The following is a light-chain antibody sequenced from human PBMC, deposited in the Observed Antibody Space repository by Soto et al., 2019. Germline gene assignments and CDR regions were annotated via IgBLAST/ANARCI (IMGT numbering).Light chain of an antibody. CDR1: SSDVGGYIY. J-gene: IGLJ3*02. Sequence: QSVLTQPASVSGSPGQSITISCTGTSSDVGGYIYVSWYQQHPGKAPKLMIYDVSNRPSGVSNRFSGSKSGNTASLTISGLQAEDEADYYCSSYTSSSTWVFGGGTKVTVL. V-gene: IGLV2-14*01. CDR3: SSYTSSSTWV. CDR2: DVS.